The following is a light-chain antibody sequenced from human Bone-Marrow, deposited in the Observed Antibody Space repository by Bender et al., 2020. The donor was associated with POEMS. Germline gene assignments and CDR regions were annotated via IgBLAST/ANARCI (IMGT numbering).Light chain of an antibody. CDR2: QDT. J-gene: IGLJ2*01. Sequence: LTQPASVSGSPGQSVAISCTGDDLGDKYVAWYQQKPGQSPVLVIYQDTKRPSGIPERFSGSNSGNTATLTISGTQAMDEADYYCQAWDTYSVIFGGGTKLTVL. CDR1: DLGDKY. CDR3: QAWDTYSVI. V-gene: IGLV3-1*01.